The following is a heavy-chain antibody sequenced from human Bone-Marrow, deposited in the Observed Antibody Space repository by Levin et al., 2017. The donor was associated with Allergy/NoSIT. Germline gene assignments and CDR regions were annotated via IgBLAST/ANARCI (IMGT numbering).Heavy chain of an antibody. CDR3: ARGLENDY. CDR1: GASISGYY. Sequence: SETLSLTCTVSGASISGYYWTWIRQAPGKGMEWIGYIYSSGKSNYNPSLKSRVTISVDTSKNQFSLRLTSVTAADTAVYYCARGLENDYWGQGTLVTVSS. D-gene: IGHD1-1*01. J-gene: IGHJ4*02. CDR2: IYSSGKS. V-gene: IGHV4-59*12.